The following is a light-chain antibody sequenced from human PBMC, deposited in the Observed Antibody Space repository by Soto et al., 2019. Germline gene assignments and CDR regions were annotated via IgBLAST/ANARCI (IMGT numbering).Light chain of an antibody. CDR1: QDISSY. Sequence: IRMTQSPSSFSASTGDRVTISCRASQDISSYLAWYQQKPGKAPKLLIVGASTLQRGVPPRVSGSGSGTDVTLTISCLQSEDFATYYCQQYYRYPRTFGQGTRLEIK. V-gene: IGKV1-8*01. CDR2: GAS. J-gene: IGKJ5*01. CDR3: QQYYRYPRT.